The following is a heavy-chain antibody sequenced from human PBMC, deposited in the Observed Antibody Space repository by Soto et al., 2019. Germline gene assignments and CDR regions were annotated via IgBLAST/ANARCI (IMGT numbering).Heavy chain of an antibody. CDR3: ARDQDNDYGGNSHNYYGMDV. CDR2: INPSGGST. V-gene: IGHV1-46*01. J-gene: IGHJ6*02. Sequence: SVKVSCKASGYTFTSYYMHWVRQAPGQGLEGMGIINPSGGSTSYAQKFQGRVTMTRDTSTSTVYMELSSLRSEDTAVYYCARDQDNDYGGNSHNYYGMDVWGQGTTVTVSS. CDR1: GYTFTSYY. D-gene: IGHD4-17*01.